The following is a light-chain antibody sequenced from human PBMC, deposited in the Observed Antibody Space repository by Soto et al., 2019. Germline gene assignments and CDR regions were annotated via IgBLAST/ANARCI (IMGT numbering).Light chain of an antibody. V-gene: IGKV1-39*01. CDR3: QQSYTTPIT. CDR1: RTISSH. J-gene: IGKJ5*01. Sequence: EIQMTQSPSSLSASVGDRVIITCRASRTISSHLNWYQQKPGKAPNLLVYAASSLQSGVPSRFTGSGSGTDFTLTISSLQPEDFATYFCQQSYTTPITFGQGTRLEI. CDR2: AAS.